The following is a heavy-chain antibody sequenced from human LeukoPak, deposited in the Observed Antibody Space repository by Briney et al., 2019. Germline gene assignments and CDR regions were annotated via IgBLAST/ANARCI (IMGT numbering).Heavy chain of an antibody. D-gene: IGHD2-15*01. J-gene: IGHJ5*02. V-gene: IGHV1-2*02. CDR2: INPNSGGT. CDR3: AREVVVVVAAHGGWFDP. Sequence: ASVKVSCKASGYTFTGYYMHWVRQAPGQGLGWMGWINPNSGGTNYAQKFQGRVTMTRDTSISTAYMELSRLRSDDTAVYYCAREVVVVVAAHGGWFDPWGQGTLVTVSS. CDR1: GYTFTGYY.